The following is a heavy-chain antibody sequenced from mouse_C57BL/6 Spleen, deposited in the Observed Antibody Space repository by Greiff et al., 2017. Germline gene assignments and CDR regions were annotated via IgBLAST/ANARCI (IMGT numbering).Heavy chain of an antibody. CDR2: INPNNGGT. Sequence: EVQLQQSGPELVKPGASVKISCKASGYTFTDYYMNWVKQSHGKSLEWIGDINPNNGGTSYNQKFKGKATLTVDKSSSTAYMELRSLTSEDSAVYYCASLYYGSSWFAYWGQGTLVTVSA. V-gene: IGHV1-26*01. CDR3: ASLYYGSSWFAY. D-gene: IGHD1-1*01. J-gene: IGHJ3*01. CDR1: GYTFTDYY.